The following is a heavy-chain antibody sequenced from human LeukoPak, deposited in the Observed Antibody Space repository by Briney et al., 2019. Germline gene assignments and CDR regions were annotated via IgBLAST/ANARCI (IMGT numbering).Heavy chain of an antibody. CDR3: AKGGCSSTSCYTEYFQH. J-gene: IGHJ1*01. CDR1: GFTFDDYA. V-gene: IGHV3-9*03. Sequence: GGALRLSCAASGFTFDDYAMHWVRQAPGKGLEWVSGISWNSGSIGYADSVKGRFTISRDNAKNSLYLQMNSLRAEDMALYYCAKGGCSSTSCYTEYFQHWGQGTLVTVSS. D-gene: IGHD2-2*02. CDR2: ISWNSGSI.